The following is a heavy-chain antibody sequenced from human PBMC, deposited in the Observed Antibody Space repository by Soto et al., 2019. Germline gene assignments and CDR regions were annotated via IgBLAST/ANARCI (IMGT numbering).Heavy chain of an antibody. Sequence: ASVKVSCKASGGTFSSYTISWVRQAPGQGLEWMGWINAGNGDTKYSQKFQGRVTITRDTSASTAYMELSSLRSEDTAVYYCAREPEIPGSFDDWGQGTLVTVSS. CDR3: AREPEIPGSFDD. J-gene: IGHJ4*02. CDR2: INAGNGDT. D-gene: IGHD2-2*01. CDR1: GGTFSSYT. V-gene: IGHV1-3*01.